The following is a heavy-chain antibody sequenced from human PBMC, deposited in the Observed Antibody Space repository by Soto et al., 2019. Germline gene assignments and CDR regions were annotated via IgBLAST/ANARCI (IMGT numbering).Heavy chain of an antibody. CDR3: ARVCCSSTSCRSNYYYYYGMDV. D-gene: IGHD2-2*01. CDR1: GYSFTSYW. CDR2: IYPGDSDT. J-gene: IGHJ6*02. V-gene: IGHV5-51*01. Sequence: PGESLKISCKGSGYSFTSYWIGWVRQMPGKGLEWMGIIYPGDSDTRYSPSFQGQVTISADKSISTAYLQWSSLKASDTAMYYCARVCCSSTSCRSNYYYYYGMDVWGQGTTVTVSS.